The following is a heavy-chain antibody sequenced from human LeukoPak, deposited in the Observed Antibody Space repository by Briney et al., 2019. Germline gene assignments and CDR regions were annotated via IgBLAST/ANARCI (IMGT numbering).Heavy chain of an antibody. V-gene: IGHV1-18*01. D-gene: IGHD3-22*01. CDR3: ARVAMYYDSSGYYTVAWFDP. J-gene: IGHJ5*02. Sequence: ASVKVSCKSSGYTFTSYGIIWVRQAPGQGLEWMGWISAYNGNTNYAQKLQGRVTMTTDTSTSTAYMELRSLRSDDTAVYYCARVAMYYDSSGYYTVAWFDPWGQGTLVTVSS. CDR2: ISAYNGNT. CDR1: GYTFTSYG.